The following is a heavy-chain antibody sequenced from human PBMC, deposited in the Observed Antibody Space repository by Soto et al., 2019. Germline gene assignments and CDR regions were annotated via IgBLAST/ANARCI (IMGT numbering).Heavy chain of an antibody. CDR1: GFNFINTG. CDR2: IWYDGSNM. V-gene: IGHV3-33*01. CDR3: GRGIDYGNYAIDY. J-gene: IGHJ4*02. D-gene: IGHD4-17*01. Sequence: GGSLRLSCAASGFNFINTGMHWVRQAPGKGLEWVAVIWYDGSNMFYADSVKGRFTISRDNSKNTLFLQMNSLRGEDTAVYYCGRGIDYGNYAIDYWGQGTLVTVSS.